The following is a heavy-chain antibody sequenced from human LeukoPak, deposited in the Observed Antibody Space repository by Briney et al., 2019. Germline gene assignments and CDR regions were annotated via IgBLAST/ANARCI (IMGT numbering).Heavy chain of an antibody. CDR3: ARDGDTSFDI. CDR2: IYTSGST. CDR1: GGSISSGSYY. D-gene: IGHD7-27*01. Sequence: SQTLSLTCTVSGGSISSGSYYWSWIRQPAGKGLEWIGRIYTSGSTNYNPSLKSRVTISVDTSKNQSSLKLSSVTAADTAVYYCARDGDTSFDIWGQGTMVTVSS. V-gene: IGHV4-61*02. J-gene: IGHJ3*02.